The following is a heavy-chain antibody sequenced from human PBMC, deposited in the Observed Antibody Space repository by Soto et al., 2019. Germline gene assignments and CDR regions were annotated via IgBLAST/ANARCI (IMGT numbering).Heavy chain of an antibody. V-gene: IGHV3-30-3*01. D-gene: IGHD3-10*01. J-gene: IGHJ3*02. CDR3: ARQSPMANAPNDAFDS. Sequence: QVQLVESGGGVVQPGRSLRLSCAASGFTFSSYAMHWVRQAPGKGLEWVAVISYDGSNKYYADSVKGRFTISRDNSKNPLYLQMNSVRAEDTAVYYCARQSPMANAPNDAFDSWGQGTMVTVSS. CDR2: ISYDGSNK. CDR1: GFTFSSYA.